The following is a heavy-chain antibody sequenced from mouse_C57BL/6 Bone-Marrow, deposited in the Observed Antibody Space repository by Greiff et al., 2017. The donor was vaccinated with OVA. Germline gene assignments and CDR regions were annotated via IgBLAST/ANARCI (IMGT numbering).Heavy chain of an antibody. CDR3: ARRITTVVATWDFDY. D-gene: IGHD1-1*01. J-gene: IGHJ2*01. V-gene: IGHV1-64*01. Sequence: QVQLQQSGAELVKPGASVKLSCKASGYTFTSYWMHWVKQRPGQGLEWIGMIHPNSGSTNYNEKFKSKATLTVDKSSSTAYMQLSSLTSEDSAVYYCARRITTVVATWDFDYWGQGTTLTVSS. CDR1: GYTFTSYW. CDR2: IHPNSGST.